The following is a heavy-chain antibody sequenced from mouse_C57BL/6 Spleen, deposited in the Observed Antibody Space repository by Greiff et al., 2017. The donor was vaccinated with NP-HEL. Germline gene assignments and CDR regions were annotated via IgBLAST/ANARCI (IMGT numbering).Heavy chain of an antibody. CDR2: IYPGDGDT. Sequence: QVQLKESGPELVQPGGSVKISCKASGYAFSSSWMNWVNQRPGKGLEWIGRIYPGDGDTNYNGKFKGKATLTADKSSSTAYMQLSSLTSEDSAVYFCAREGNYYGNYGRFADWGQGTLVTVSA. V-gene: IGHV1-82*01. CDR3: AREGNYYGNYGRFAD. D-gene: IGHD2-1*01. J-gene: IGHJ3*01. CDR1: GYAFSSSW.